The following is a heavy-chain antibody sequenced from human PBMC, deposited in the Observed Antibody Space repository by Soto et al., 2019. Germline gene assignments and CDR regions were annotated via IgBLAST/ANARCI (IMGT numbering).Heavy chain of an antibody. J-gene: IGHJ6*04. CDR1: GASVSSKSSA. CDR3: GTFLSTTSPDV. D-gene: IGHD2-2*01. CDR2: TYYRSKWYN. Sequence: PSQTLSLTFAISGASVSSKSSAWNCISQSPSRGLEWLGRTYYRSKWYNDYAVSVKSRITINPDTSKNQFSLHLNSVTPEDTAVYYCGTFLSTTSPDVWGEETSVTVSS. V-gene: IGHV6-1*01.